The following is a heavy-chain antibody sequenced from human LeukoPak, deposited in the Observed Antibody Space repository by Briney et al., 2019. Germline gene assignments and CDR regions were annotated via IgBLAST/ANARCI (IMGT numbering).Heavy chain of an antibody. CDR3: NRVQYFDPWDY. D-gene: IGHD2/OR15-2a*01. CDR2: IRSKAYGGTT. CDR1: GFTFGDYA. Sequence: GGSLRLSCIGSGFTFGDYAMSWVRQAPGKGLEWVGFIRSKAYGGTTEYAASVKGRVIISRDDSKSIAYLQMDSLKTEDTAVYYCNRVQYFDPWDYWGQGTLVTVSS. J-gene: IGHJ4*02. V-gene: IGHV3-49*04.